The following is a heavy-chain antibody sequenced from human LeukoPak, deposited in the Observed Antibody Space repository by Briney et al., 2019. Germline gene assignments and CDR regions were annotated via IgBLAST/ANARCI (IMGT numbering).Heavy chain of an antibody. CDR3: ARSYSSGYYYGMDV. CDR1: GFTFSSYS. J-gene: IGHJ6*02. CDR2: ISSSSSYI. Sequence: PGGSLRLSCAASGFTFSSYSMNWVRQAPGKGLEWVSSISSSSSYIYYADSVKGRFTISRDNAKNSLYLQMNSLRAEDTAVYYCARSYSSGYYYGMDVWGQGTTVTVSS. V-gene: IGHV3-21*01. D-gene: IGHD6-19*01.